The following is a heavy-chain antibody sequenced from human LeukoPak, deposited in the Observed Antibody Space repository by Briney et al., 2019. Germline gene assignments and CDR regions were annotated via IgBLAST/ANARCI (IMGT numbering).Heavy chain of an antibody. CDR2: ISSSSSYT. D-gene: IGHD3-9*01. CDR3: ARGYDILTGYSPFFYYGMDV. J-gene: IGHJ6*04. V-gene: IGHV3-11*06. Sequence: GRSLRLSCAASGFTFSDYYMSWIRQAPGKWLEWVSYISSSSSYTNYADSVQGRFTISRDNAKNSLYLQRNSLRAEDTAVYYCARGYDILTGYSPFFYYGMDVWGKGTTVTVSS. CDR1: GFTFSDYY.